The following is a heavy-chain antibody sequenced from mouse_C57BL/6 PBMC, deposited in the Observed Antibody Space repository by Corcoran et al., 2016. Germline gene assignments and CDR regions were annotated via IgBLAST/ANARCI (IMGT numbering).Heavy chain of an antibody. Sequence: QIQLVQSGPELKKPGETVKISCKASGYTFTTYGMSWVKQAPGKGLKWMGWINTYSGVPTYADDFKGRFAFSLETSASTAYLQINNLKNEDTATYFCATGGDYVFAYWGQGTLVTVSA. CDR1: GYTFTTYG. CDR3: ATGGDYVFAY. V-gene: IGHV9-3*01. J-gene: IGHJ3*01. D-gene: IGHD1-1*01. CDR2: INTYSGVP.